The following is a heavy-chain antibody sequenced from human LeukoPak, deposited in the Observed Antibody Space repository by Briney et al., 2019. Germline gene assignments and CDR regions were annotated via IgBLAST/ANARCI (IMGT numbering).Heavy chain of an antibody. CDR3: VRWELRLGYFDY. J-gene: IGHJ4*02. Sequence: SVKVSCKASGGTLSSYAISWVRQAPGQGLEWMGGIIPIFGTANYAQKFQGRVTITADESTSTAYMELSSLRSEDTAVYYCVRWELRLGYFDYWGQGTLVTVSS. D-gene: IGHD1-26*01. CDR2: IIPIFGTA. V-gene: IGHV1-69*13. CDR1: GGTLSSYA.